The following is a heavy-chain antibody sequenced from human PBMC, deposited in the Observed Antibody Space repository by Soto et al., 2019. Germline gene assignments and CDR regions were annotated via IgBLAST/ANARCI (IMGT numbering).Heavy chain of an antibody. V-gene: IGHV1-18*01. CDR2: ISAYNGNT. CDR3: AREYYYGSGSYYRAFDI. Sequence: QVQLVQSGAEVKKPGASVKVSCKASGYTFTSYGISWVRQAPGQGLEWMGWISAYNGNTNYAQKLQGRFTMTTDTAPGTAYMELRSMSADDTAVYYCAREYYYGSGSYYRAFDIWGQGTMVTVSS. CDR1: GYTFTSYG. D-gene: IGHD3-10*01. J-gene: IGHJ3*02.